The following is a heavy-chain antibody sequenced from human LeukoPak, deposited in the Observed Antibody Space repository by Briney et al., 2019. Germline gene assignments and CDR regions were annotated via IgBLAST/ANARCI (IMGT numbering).Heavy chain of an antibody. V-gene: IGHV4-4*07. D-gene: IGHD3-22*01. CDR2: IYSSGTT. J-gene: IGHJ2*01. CDR1: GGSISSNY. CDR3: ARIHRRADSSGYYYEDWYFDL. Sequence: SGTLSLTCIVSGGSISSNYWSWIRQPAGKGLEWIGRIYSSGTTTYIPSLKSRVTMSGDTSKNQLSLRLTPVTAADTAVYYCARIHRRADSSGYYYEDWYFDLWGRGTLVTVSS.